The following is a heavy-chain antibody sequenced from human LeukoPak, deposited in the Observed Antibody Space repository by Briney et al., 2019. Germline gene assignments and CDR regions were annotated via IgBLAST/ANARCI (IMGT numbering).Heavy chain of an antibody. J-gene: IGHJ2*01. CDR2: IKQDGSEK. V-gene: IGHV3-7*05. Sequence: PGGSLRLSCAASGFTFSSYAMSWVRQAPGKGLEWVANIKQDGSEKYYVDSVKGRFTISRDNAKNSLYLQMNSLRAEDTAVYYCAKAPRSGDWYFNLWGRGTLVTVSS. CDR3: AKAPRSGDWYFNL. CDR1: GFTFSSYA. D-gene: IGHD1-26*01.